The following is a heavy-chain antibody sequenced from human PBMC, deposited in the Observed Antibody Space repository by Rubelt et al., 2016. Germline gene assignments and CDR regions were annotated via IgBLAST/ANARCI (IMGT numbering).Heavy chain of an antibody. D-gene: IGHD1-26*01. CDR1: GGSFSGYY. Sequence: QVQLQQGGAGLLKPSETLSLTCAVYGGSFSGYYWSWIRQPPGKGLEWIGEINLGGSTNYNPSLKSQVTISVDTSKAQFSLKLSSVTAADTAVYYCARGRMGFHYYYYGMDVWGQGTTVTVSS. CDR3: ARGRMGFHYYYYGMDV. CDR2: INLGGST. J-gene: IGHJ6*02. V-gene: IGHV4-34*02.